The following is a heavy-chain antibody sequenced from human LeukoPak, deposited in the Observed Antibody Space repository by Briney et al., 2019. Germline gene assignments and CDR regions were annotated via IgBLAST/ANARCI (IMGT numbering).Heavy chain of an antibody. CDR3: ARDSGHSGYAPGY. D-gene: IGHD5-12*01. CDR1: GYTFTNYY. Sequence: GASVTVSFKASGYTFTNYYMHWVRQAPGQGLEWMGIINPSGGSTSYAQKFQGRVTMTRDMSTSTVYMELSSLRSEDTAVYYCARDSGHSGYAPGYWGQGTLVTVSS. J-gene: IGHJ4*02. V-gene: IGHV1-46*01. CDR2: INPSGGST.